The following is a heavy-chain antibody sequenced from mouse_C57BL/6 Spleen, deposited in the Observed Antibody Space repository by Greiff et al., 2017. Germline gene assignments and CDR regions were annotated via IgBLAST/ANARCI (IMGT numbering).Heavy chain of an antibody. CDR3: VREWGAYFDY. CDR1: GFSFNTYA. V-gene: IGHV10-1*01. Sequence: EVKLMESGGGLVQPKGSLKLSCAASGFSFNTYAMNWVRQAPGKGLEWVARIRSKSNNYATYYADSVKDRFTISRDDSESMLYLQMNNLKTEDTAMYYCVREWGAYFDYWGQGTTLTVSS. CDR2: IRSKSNNYAT. J-gene: IGHJ2*01. D-gene: IGHD1-3*01.